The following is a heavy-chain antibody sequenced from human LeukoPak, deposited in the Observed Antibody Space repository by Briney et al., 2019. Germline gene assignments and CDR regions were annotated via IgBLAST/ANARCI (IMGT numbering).Heavy chain of an antibody. Sequence: SETLSLTCAVYGGSFSGYYWSWIRQPPGKGLEWIGEINRSGSINYNPSLKSRVTISVDTSKNQFSLKLSSVTAADTAVYYCARGRTFHEDPARSGWYAALFDYYYYMDVWGKGTTVTVSS. CDR1: GGSFSGYY. D-gene: IGHD6-19*01. J-gene: IGHJ6*03. CDR2: INRSGSI. CDR3: ARGRTFHEDPARSGWYAALFDYYYYMDV. V-gene: IGHV4-34*01.